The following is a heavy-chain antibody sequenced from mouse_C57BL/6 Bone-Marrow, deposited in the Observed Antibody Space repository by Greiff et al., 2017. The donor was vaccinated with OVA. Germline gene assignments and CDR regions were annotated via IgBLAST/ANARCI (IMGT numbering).Heavy chain of an antibody. CDR1: GYTFTSYW. Sequence: QVQLQQPGAELVKPGASVKMSCKASGYTFTSYWITWVKPRPGQGLEWIGDIYPGSGSTNYNEKFKSKATLTVDTSSSTAYMQLSSLTSEDSAVYYCARRGLGYFDVWGTGTTVTVSS. V-gene: IGHV1-55*01. CDR3: ARRGLGYFDV. J-gene: IGHJ1*03. D-gene: IGHD6-2*01. CDR2: IYPGSGST.